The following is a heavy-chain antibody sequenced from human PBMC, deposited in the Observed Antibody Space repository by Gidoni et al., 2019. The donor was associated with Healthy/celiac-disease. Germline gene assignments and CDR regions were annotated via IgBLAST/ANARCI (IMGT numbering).Heavy chain of an antibody. CDR1: GFTFSNAW. CDR3: TTDSKAGDAFDI. CDR2: IKSKTDGGTT. J-gene: IGHJ3*02. Sequence: EVQLVESGGGLVKPGGSLRLSCAASGFTFSNAWMSWVRQAPGKGLEWVGRIKSKTDGGTTDYAAPVKGRFTISRDDSKNTLYLQMNSLKTEDTAVYYCTTDSKAGDAFDIWGQGTMVTVSS. V-gene: IGHV3-15*01.